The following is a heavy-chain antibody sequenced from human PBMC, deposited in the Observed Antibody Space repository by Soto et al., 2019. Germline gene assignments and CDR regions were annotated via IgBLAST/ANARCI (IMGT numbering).Heavy chain of an antibody. D-gene: IGHD6-13*01. J-gene: IGHJ5*02. CDR2: IIPIFGST. CDR3: AKEAAAGRQRLDP. Sequence: SVKVSCKASGGTFSNYAVGWVRQAPGQGLEWMGGIIPIFGSTTYAPKFQGRVTITADSTSTVYMELASLSSEDTAVYYCAKEAAAGRQRLDPCGQGPLVTVYS. CDR1: GGTFSNYA. V-gene: IGHV1-69*13.